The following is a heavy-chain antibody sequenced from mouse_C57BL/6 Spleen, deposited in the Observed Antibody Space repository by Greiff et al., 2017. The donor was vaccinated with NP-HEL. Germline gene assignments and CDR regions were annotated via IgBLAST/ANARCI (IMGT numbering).Heavy chain of an antibody. CDR3: AREGCDY. Sequence: EVKLMESGGGLVKPGGSLKLSCAASGFTFSDYGLHWVRQAPEKGLEWVAYISSGGSTIYYADTVKGRFTISRDNAKNTLFLQRTSRRAEDTAMYYCAREGCDYWGQGTTLTVSS. V-gene: IGHV5-17*01. J-gene: IGHJ2*01. CDR1: GFTFSDYG. CDR2: ISSGGSTI.